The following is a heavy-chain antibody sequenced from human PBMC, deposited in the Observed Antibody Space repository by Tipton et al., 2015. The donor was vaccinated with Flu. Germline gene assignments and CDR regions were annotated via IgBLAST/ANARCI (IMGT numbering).Heavy chain of an antibody. Sequence: SLRLSCAASGFTFSTYWMSWVRQDPGRGLEWVANIKQDGSEIYYVDSVKGRFTISRDNAKNSLYLQMNSLRAEDTAVYYCARDRWSSSSRYGMDVWGRGTTVTVSS. CDR3: ARDRWSSSSRYGMDV. CDR1: GFTFSTYW. CDR2: IKQDGSEI. D-gene: IGHD6-6*01. V-gene: IGHV3-7*01. J-gene: IGHJ6*02.